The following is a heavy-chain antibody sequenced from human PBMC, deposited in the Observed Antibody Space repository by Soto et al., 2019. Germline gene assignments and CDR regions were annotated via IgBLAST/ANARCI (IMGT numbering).Heavy chain of an antibody. CDR1: GFTFANHW. J-gene: IGHJ5*02. CDR3: ATAEVDH. Sequence: PGGSLRLSCAASGFTFANHWMHWVRQAPGKGLEWVSRVISDGNTIDYADSVKGRFTVSRDNVKNTLYLQMNTLRAEDTAVYYCATAEVDHWGPGTLVTVSS. V-gene: IGHV3-74*01. CDR2: VISDGNTI.